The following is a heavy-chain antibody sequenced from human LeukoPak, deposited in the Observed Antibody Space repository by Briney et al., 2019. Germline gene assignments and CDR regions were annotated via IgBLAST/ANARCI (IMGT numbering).Heavy chain of an antibody. Sequence: ASVKVSCKASGYTFTSYDINWVRQATGQGLEWMGWMNPNSGNTGYAQKFQGRVTMTRNTSISTAYMELSSLRSEDTALYYCARAPPDYGERGWGFDYWGQGTLVTVSS. CDR2: MNPNSGNT. CDR1: GYTFTSYD. V-gene: IGHV1-8*01. CDR3: ARAPPDYGERGWGFDY. J-gene: IGHJ4*02. D-gene: IGHD4-17*01.